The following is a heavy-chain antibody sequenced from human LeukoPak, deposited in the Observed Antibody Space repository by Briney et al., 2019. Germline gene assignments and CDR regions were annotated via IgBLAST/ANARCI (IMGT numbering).Heavy chain of an antibody. Sequence: SETVSLTCTVSSYSISSGYYWGWLRQPPGNGLEWIGSIYHSGSTYHNPSLKSRVTISVDTSKNQFSLKLSSVTAADTAVYYCAREDDTGRYMGDDAFDIWGQGTMVTVSS. CDR2: IYHSGST. CDR1: SYSISSGYY. D-gene: IGHD1-26*01. V-gene: IGHV4-38-2*02. J-gene: IGHJ3*02. CDR3: AREDDTGRYMGDDAFDI.